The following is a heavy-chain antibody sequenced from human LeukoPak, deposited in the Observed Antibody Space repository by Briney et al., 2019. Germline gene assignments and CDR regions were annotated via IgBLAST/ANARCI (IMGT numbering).Heavy chain of an antibody. D-gene: IGHD1-20*01. Sequence: GGSLRLSCAASKFTFSSYSMNWVRQAPGKGLEWVSSINSYSSYIYYADSVKGRFTISRDNAKSSLYLQMNSLRAEDTALYYCARAYGKWNDVYFYAFDLWGQGTMVTVSS. V-gene: IGHV3-21*04. CDR2: INSYSSYI. J-gene: IGHJ3*01. CDR3: ARAYGKWNDVYFYAFDL. CDR1: KFTFSSYS.